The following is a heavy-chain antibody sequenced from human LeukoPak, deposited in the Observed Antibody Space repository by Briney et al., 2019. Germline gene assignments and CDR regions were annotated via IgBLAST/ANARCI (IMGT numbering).Heavy chain of an antibody. Sequence: SETLSLTCTVSGGSISSSSYYWGWIRQPPGKGLEWIGSIYYSGSTYYNPSLKSRVTISVDTSKNQFSLKLSSVTAADTAVYYCARLGYYYYYMDVWGKGTTVTVSS. CDR3: ARLGYYYYYMDV. V-gene: IGHV4-39*07. CDR2: IYYSGST. CDR1: GGSISSSSYY. J-gene: IGHJ6*03.